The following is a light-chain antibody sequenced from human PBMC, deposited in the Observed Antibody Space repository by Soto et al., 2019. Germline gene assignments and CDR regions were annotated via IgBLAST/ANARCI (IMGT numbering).Light chain of an antibody. J-gene: IGLJ2*01. CDR1: SSNIGNNY. Sequence: QAVVTQPPSVSAAPGQKVTISCSGSSSNIGNNYVSWYQQLPGTAPKLLIYENKKRPSGIPDRFSGSKSGTSATLGITGLQTGDEADYYCGTWDSSLSAVVFGGGTKLTVL. CDR2: ENK. V-gene: IGLV1-51*02. CDR3: GTWDSSLSAVV.